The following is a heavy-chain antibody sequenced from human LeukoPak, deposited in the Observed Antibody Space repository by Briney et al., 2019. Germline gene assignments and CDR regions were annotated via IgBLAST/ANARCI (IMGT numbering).Heavy chain of an antibody. CDR1: GFTFSSYA. Sequence: GGSLRLSCAASGFTFSSYAMHWVRQAPGKGLEWVAVISYDGSNKYYADSVKGRFTISRDNSKNTLYLQMNSLRAEDTAVYYCAREGDYYDSSGYNWFDPWGQGTLVTVSS. D-gene: IGHD3-22*01. J-gene: IGHJ5*02. V-gene: IGHV3-30-3*01. CDR2: ISYDGSNK. CDR3: AREGDYYDSSGYNWFDP.